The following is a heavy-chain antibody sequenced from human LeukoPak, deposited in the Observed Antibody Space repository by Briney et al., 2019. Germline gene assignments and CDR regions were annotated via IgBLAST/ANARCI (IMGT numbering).Heavy chain of an antibody. CDR1: GFTFSSYG. Sequence: GGSLRLSCAASGFTFSSYGMHWVRQAPGKGLEWVSAISGSGGSTYYADSVKGRFTISRDNSKNTLYLQMNSLRAEDTAVYYCAKDLGSVVTPPSLDYWGQGTLITVSS. CDR2: ISGSGGST. V-gene: IGHV3-23*01. CDR3: AKDLGSVVTPPSLDY. D-gene: IGHD4-23*01. J-gene: IGHJ4*02.